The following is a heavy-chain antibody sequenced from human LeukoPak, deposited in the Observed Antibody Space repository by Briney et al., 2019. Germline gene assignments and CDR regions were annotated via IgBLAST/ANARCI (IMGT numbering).Heavy chain of an antibody. Sequence: SETLSLTCTVSGGYISSYYWNWIRQPAGKGQEWIGRIYSSGSTNYNPSLKSRVTMSVYTSNIQFSLKLSSVTAADTVVYYCATRYCSTTSCYGEDYYYYYMDVWGKGTTVTVSS. D-gene: IGHD2-2*01. V-gene: IGHV4-4*07. J-gene: IGHJ6*03. CDR2: IYSSGST. CDR1: GGYISSYY. CDR3: ATRYCSTTSCYGEDYYYYYMDV.